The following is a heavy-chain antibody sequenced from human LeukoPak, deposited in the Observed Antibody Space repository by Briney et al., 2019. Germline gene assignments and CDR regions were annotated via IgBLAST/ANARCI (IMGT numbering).Heavy chain of an antibody. CDR2: ISYDGSNK. J-gene: IGHJ6*03. D-gene: IGHD2-2*01. CDR3: AKGSSFVVVPAALGRKAYHFYMAV. CDR1: GFTFSSYA. Sequence: PGRSLRLSCAASGFTFSSYAMHWVRQAPGKGLEWVAVISYDGSNKYYADSVKGRFTISRDNSKNTMYLQMDSLGAEDTALYYCAKGSSFVVVPAALGRKAYHFYMAVWGKGTTVTVSS. V-gene: IGHV3-30-3*01.